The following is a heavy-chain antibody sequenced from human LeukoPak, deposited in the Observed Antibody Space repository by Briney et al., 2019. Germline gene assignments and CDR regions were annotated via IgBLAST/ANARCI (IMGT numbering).Heavy chain of an antibody. CDR1: GFTFSSYW. D-gene: IGHD3-3*01. Sequence: GGSLRLSCAASGFTFSSYWMSWVRQAPGKGLEWVANIKQDGSEKYYVDSVKGRFTISRDNAKNSLYLQMNSLRAEDTAVYYCASWDDTIFGVGGMDVWGQGTTVTVSS. V-gene: IGHV3-7*01. CDR3: ASWDDTIFGVGGMDV. J-gene: IGHJ6*02. CDR2: IKQDGSEK.